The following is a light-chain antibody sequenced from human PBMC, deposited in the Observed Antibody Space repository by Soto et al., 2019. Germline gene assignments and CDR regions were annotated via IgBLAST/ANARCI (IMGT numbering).Light chain of an antibody. CDR1: QFTNGKY. V-gene: IGKV3-20*01. Sequence: DIVLTQAPDNLSLSPGESATLSCRVSQFTNGKYVAWYQQRHGLPPRLLVYGASKRAPGIPDRFRGSGSGSEFPLTISAVEPEDFAVYFCQHFGSSPPVTFGQGTRLDMK. CDR2: GAS. CDR3: QHFGSSPPVT. J-gene: IGKJ5*01.